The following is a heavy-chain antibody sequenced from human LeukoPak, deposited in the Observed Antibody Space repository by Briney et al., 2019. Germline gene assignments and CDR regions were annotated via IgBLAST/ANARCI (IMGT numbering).Heavy chain of an antibody. CDR2: FDPEDGET. Sequence: ASVKVSCKVSGYTLTELSMHWVRQAPGKGLEWMGGFDPEDGETIYAQKFQGRVTMTEDTSTDTAYMELSSLRSEDTAVYYCARTNYDSSGYYRYGAFDIWGQGTMVTVSS. V-gene: IGHV1-24*01. J-gene: IGHJ3*02. CDR1: GYTLTELS. CDR3: ARTNYDSSGYYRYGAFDI. D-gene: IGHD3-22*01.